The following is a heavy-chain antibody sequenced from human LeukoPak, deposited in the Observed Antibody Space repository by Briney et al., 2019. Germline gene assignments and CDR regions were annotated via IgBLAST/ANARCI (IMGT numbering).Heavy chain of an antibody. D-gene: IGHD2-15*01. V-gene: IGHV1-69*01. CDR2: IIPIFGTA. Sequence: ASVKVSCKASGGTFSSYAISWVRQAPGQGLEWMGGIIPIFGTANYAQKFQGRVTIIADESTSTAYMELSSLRSEDTAVYYCARDSKRPLGYCSGGSCYYGGYWGQGTLVTVSS. J-gene: IGHJ4*02. CDR1: GGTFSSYA. CDR3: ARDSKRPLGYCSGGSCYYGGY.